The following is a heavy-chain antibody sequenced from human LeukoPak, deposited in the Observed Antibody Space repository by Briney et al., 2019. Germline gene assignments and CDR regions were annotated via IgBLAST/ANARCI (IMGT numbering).Heavy chain of an antibody. J-gene: IGHJ4*02. D-gene: IGHD6-19*01. Sequence: SETLSLTCAVYGGSFSGYYWSWIRQPPGKGLEWIGEINHSGSTNYNPSLKSRVTISVDTPKNQFSLKLSSVTAADTAVYYCASRYSSGWYEYWGQGTLVTVSS. CDR3: ASRYSSGWYEY. CDR1: GGSFSGYY. CDR2: INHSGST. V-gene: IGHV4-34*01.